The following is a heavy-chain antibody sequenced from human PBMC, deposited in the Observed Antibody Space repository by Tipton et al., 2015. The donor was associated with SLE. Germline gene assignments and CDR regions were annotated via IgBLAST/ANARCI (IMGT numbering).Heavy chain of an antibody. CDR1: GGSISSYY. J-gene: IGHJ4*02. CDR2: IYTSGST. V-gene: IGHV4-4*07. D-gene: IGHD3-22*01. Sequence: TLSLTCTVSGGSISSYYWSWIRQPAGEGLEWIGRIYTSGSTNYNPSLKSRVTISVDTSKNQFSLKLSSVTAADTAVYYCARAGVIAFSYYFDYWGQGTLVTVSS. CDR3: ARAGVIAFSYYFDY.